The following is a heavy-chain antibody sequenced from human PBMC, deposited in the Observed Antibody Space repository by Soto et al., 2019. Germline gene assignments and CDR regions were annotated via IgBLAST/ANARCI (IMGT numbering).Heavy chain of an antibody. CDR2: INHSGST. CDR1: GGSFSGYY. Sequence: SETLSLTCAVYGGSFSGYYWSWIRQPPGKGLEWIGEINHSGSTTYNPSLKSRVIISIDTPKNQFSLKLSSVTAADTAVYYCARDSYRGYSYGRYFDYWGQGTLVTLSS. V-gene: IGHV4-34*01. CDR3: ARDSYRGYSYGRYFDY. D-gene: IGHD5-18*01. J-gene: IGHJ4*02.